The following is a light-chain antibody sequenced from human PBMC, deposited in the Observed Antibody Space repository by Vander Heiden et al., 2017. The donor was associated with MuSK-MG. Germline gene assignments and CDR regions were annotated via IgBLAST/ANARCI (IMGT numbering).Light chain of an antibody. CDR1: QSAGSS. V-gene: IGKV3-11*01. CDR3: QHRIT. CDR2: DAY. Sequence: EIVLTQSPATLSLSPGDRATLSCRASQSAGSSLAWYQQKPGQAPRLLIYDAYNRAPGIPDRFSGSGSRTDFSLTISSLDPEDFAGGYGQHRITFGQGTRLEIK. J-gene: IGKJ5*01.